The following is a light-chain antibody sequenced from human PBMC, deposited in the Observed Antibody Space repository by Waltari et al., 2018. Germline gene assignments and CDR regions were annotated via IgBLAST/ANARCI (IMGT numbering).Light chain of an antibody. Sequence: DIQMTQSPSSLSASVGDRVTITCQASQDITNYLNWDQQKPGKAPKLQIYDASNLETGVPSRFSGSGSGTDFTFTISSLQPEDAATYYCQQYDNLPFTFGQGTRLEIK. CDR2: DAS. J-gene: IGKJ5*01. CDR1: QDITNY. CDR3: QQYDNLPFT. V-gene: IGKV1-33*01.